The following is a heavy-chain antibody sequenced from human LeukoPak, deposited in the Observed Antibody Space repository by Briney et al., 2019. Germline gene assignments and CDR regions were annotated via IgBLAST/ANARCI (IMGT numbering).Heavy chain of an antibody. V-gene: IGHV3-48*03. D-gene: IGHD3-10*01. CDR2: ICSRNIYI. J-gene: IGHJ4*02. Sequence: GGSLRLSCAASGFNFNSYEMNWVRQAPGKGLEWVAYICSRNIYIYYADSVKGRFTISRDNARNSLYLQMNSLRAEDTAVYYCARDLYYFGLGRYVPGLPDSWGQGTLVTVSS. CDR3: ARDLYYFGLGRYVPGLPDS. CDR1: GFNFNSYE.